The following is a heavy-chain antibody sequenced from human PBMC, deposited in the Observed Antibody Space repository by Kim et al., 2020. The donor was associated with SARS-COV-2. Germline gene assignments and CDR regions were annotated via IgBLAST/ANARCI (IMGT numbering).Heavy chain of an antibody. CDR1: GGTFSSYA. Sequence: SVKVSCKASGGTFSSYAISWVRQAPGQGLEWMGGIIPIFGTANYAQKFQGRVTITADESTSTAYMELSSLRSEDTAVYYCARGFYDILTGYSSSSMYYFDYWGQGTLVTVSS. J-gene: IGHJ4*02. V-gene: IGHV1-69*13. D-gene: IGHD3-9*01. CDR2: IIPIFGTA. CDR3: ARGFYDILTGYSSSSMYYFDY.